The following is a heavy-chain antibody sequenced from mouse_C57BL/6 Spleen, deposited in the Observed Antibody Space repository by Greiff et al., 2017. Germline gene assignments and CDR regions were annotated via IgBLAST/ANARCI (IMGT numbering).Heavy chain of an antibody. J-gene: IGHJ3*01. CDR2: IHPSDSDT. CDR1: GYTFTSYW. CDR3: AIWGLRPWFAY. D-gene: IGHD2-4*01. Sequence: QVQLKQPGAELVKPGASVKVSCKASGYTFTSYWMHWVKQRPGQGLEWIGRIHPSDSDTNYNQKFKGKATLTVDKSSSTAYMQLSSLTSEDSAVYYCAIWGLRPWFAYWGQGTLVTVSA. V-gene: IGHV1-74*01.